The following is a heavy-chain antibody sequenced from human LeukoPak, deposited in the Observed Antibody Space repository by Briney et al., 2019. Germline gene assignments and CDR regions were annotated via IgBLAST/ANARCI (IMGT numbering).Heavy chain of an antibody. CDR2: IKSDGSTT. Sequence: GGSLRLSCAASGFTFSSYWMHWVRHAPGKGLVWVSRIKSDGSTTNYADSVKGRFTISRDNAKNTLYLQMNSLRAEDTAVYYCARGIYYDSSGYFFDYWGQGTLVTVSS. CDR1: GFTFSSYW. CDR3: ARGIYYDSSGYFFDY. J-gene: IGHJ4*02. V-gene: IGHV3-74*01. D-gene: IGHD3-22*01.